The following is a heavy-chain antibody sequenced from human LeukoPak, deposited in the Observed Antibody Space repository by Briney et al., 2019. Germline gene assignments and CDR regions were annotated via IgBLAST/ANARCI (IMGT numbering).Heavy chain of an antibody. D-gene: IGHD6-13*01. Sequence: PGGSLRLSCAASGFTFSSYWMSWVRQAPGKGPEWVANIKQDGSEKYYVDSVKGRFTISRDNAKKSMYLQMNSLRAEDTAVYYCARDRMYSHTPNFVYWGQGTLVTVSS. J-gene: IGHJ4*02. CDR1: GFTFSSYW. V-gene: IGHV3-7*01. CDR2: IKQDGSEK. CDR3: ARDRMYSHTPNFVY.